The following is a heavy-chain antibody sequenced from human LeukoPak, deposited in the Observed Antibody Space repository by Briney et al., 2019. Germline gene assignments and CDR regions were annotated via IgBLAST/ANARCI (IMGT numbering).Heavy chain of an antibody. Sequence: ASVKVSCKASGGTFSSYAISWVRQAPGQGLEWMGGIIPIFGTANYAQKFQGRVTITADESTSTAYMELSSLRSEDTAVYYCASSREVRWGDAFDIWGQGTMVTVSS. V-gene: IGHV1-69*13. CDR2: IIPIFGTA. CDR3: ASSREVRWGDAFDI. CDR1: GGTFSSYA. J-gene: IGHJ3*02. D-gene: IGHD2-2*01.